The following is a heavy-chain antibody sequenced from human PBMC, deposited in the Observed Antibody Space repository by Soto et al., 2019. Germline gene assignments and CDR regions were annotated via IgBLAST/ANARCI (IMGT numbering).Heavy chain of an antibody. D-gene: IGHD3-22*01. CDR3: ARASYYYDSSGSPDDY. Sequence: PETLSLTCAVYCGSFSGYYGSWIRQPPGKGLEWIGEINHSGSTNYNPSLKGRFTISRDNAKNSLYLQMNSLRAEDTAVYYCARASYYYDSSGSPDDYWGQGTLVTVSS. CDR2: INHSGST. V-gene: IGHV4-34*01. J-gene: IGHJ4*02. CDR1: CGSFSGYY.